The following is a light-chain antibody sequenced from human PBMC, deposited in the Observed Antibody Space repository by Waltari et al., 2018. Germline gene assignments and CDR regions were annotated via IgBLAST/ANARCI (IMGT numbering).Light chain of an antibody. CDR3: QSADSSGSVV. V-gene: IGLV3-25*03. CDR1: ALSKQY. CDR2: KDS. Sequence: SFELTQPPSLSVSPGQTARITFSGAALSKQYAHWHQQRPGLAPLLVIYKDSERPSGIPERFSGSSSGTTVTLTISGVQAEDEADYYCQSADSSGSVVFGGGTKLTVL. J-gene: IGLJ2*01.